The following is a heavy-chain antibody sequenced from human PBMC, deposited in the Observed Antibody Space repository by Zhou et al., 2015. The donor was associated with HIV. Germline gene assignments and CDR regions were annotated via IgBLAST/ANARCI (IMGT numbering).Heavy chain of an antibody. CDR3: ARDDIGGYHSFNY. D-gene: IGHD3-22*01. Sequence: QVQLVQSGAEVKKPGASVKVSCKASGGTLSGSDISWVRQAPGQGLEWMGGITPLFDIEEYAEKFRGRLTITVDESTGAAYMELRSLRSDDAAMYYCARDDIGGYHSFNYWGQGTLVSVSS. V-gene: IGHV1-69*01. CDR1: GGTLSGSD. J-gene: IGHJ4*02. CDR2: ITPLFDIE.